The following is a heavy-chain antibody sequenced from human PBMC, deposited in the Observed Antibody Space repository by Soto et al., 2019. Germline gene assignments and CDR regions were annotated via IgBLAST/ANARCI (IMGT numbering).Heavy chain of an antibody. J-gene: IGHJ3*02. D-gene: IGHD3-10*01. CDR3: TFLWFGECHVETFDI. CDR1: GFTFSSYE. V-gene: IGHV3-48*03. Sequence: EVQLVESGGGLVQPGGSLKLSCAASGFTFSSYEVNWVRQAPGKGLEWVSSISGSGSSKYYAASVKGRFTISRDNAKNSLDLQMHSLRAEDTAIYYCTFLWFGECHVETFDIWGQGTMVTVSS. CDR2: ISGSGSSK.